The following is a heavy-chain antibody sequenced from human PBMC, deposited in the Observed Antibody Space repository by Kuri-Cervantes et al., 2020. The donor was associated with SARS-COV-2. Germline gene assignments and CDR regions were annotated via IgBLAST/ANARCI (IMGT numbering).Heavy chain of an antibody. CDR1: GGSISSYY. CDR3: ARLRNTATLDY. V-gene: IGHV4-59*01. J-gene: IGHJ4*02. D-gene: IGHD5-18*01. CDR2: IYYSGNT. Sequence: LRLSCTVSGGSISSYYWSWIRQPPGKGLEWIGYIYYSGNTNYNPSLKSRVTISVDTSKNQFSLKLSSVTDADTAVYYCARLRNTATLDYWGQGTRVTGYS.